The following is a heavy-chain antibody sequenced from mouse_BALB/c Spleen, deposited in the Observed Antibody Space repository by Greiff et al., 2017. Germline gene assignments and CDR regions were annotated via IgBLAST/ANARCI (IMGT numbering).Heavy chain of an antibody. CDR3: ARDSYYYDYEKFAY. CDR2: IWAGGST. Sequence: VKLQESGPGLVAPSQSLSITCTVSGFSLTSYGVHWVRQPPGKGLEWLGVIWAGGSTNYNSALMSRLSISKDNSKSQVFLKMNSLQTDDTAMYYCARDSYYYDYEKFAYWGQGTLVTVSA. V-gene: IGHV2-9*02. D-gene: IGHD2-4*01. CDR1: GFSLTSYG. J-gene: IGHJ3*01.